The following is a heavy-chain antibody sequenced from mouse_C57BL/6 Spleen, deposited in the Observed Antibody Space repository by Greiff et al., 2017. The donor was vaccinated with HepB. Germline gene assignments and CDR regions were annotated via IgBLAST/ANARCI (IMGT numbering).Heavy chain of an antibody. V-gene: IGHV5-16*01. CDR3: ARGAAGSYYFDY. Sequence: EVQLVESEGGLVQPGSSMKLSCTASGFTFSDYYMAWVRQVPEKGLEWVANINYDGSSTYYLDSLKSRFIISRDNAKNILYLQMSSLKSEDTATYYCARGAAGSYYFDYWGQGTTLTVSS. CDR1: GFTFSDYY. CDR2: INYDGSST. D-gene: IGHD3-3*01. J-gene: IGHJ2*01.